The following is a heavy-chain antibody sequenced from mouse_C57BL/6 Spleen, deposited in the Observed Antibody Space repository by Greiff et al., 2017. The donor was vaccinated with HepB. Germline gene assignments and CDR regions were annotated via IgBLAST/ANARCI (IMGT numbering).Heavy chain of an antibody. CDR1: GFTFSSYA. D-gene: IGHD1-1*01. Sequence: EVQLVESGEGLVKPGGSLKLSCAASGFTFSSYAMSWVRQTPEKRLEWVAYISSGGDYIYYADTVKGRFTISRDNARNTLYLQMSSLKSEDTAMYYCTRERSITTVVATDWYFDVWGTGTTVTVSS. J-gene: IGHJ1*03. CDR3: TRERSITTVVATDWYFDV. V-gene: IGHV5-9-1*02. CDR2: ISSGGDYI.